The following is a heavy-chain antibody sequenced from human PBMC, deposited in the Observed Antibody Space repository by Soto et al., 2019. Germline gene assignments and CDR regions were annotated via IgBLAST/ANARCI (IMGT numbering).Heavy chain of an antibody. CDR2: INPSGGST. CDR3: ARDQGSSTSSNYYYGMDV. V-gene: IGHV1-46*01. CDR1: GYTFTSYY. J-gene: IGHJ6*02. D-gene: IGHD2-2*01. Sequence: GSVKVSCKASGYTFTSYYMHWVRQAPGQGLEWMGIINPSGGSTSYAQKFQGRVTMTRDTSTSTVYMELSSLRSEDTAVYYCARDQGSSTSSNYYYGMDVWGQGTTV.